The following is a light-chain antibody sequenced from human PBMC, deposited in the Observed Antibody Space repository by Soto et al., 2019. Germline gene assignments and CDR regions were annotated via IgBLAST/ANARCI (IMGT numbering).Light chain of an antibody. CDR1: ETVRSN. CDR3: QQYNNRWT. Sequence: RVMTQSPDTLSVSPGERATLSCRASETVRSNLAWYQQKPGQAPRLLIYAASTRATGIPARFIGNGSGTEFTLTISSLQSEDFAVYYCQQYNNRWTFGQGPKV. J-gene: IGKJ1*01. V-gene: IGKV3D-15*01. CDR2: AAS.